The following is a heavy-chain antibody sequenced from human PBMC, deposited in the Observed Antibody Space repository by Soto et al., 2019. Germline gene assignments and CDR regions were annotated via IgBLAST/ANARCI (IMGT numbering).Heavy chain of an antibody. CDR1: GGAFTNDI. CDR3: ARDSPIGSTFSGYDAIDY. D-gene: IGHD5-12*01. CDR2: IIPLLDIT. Sequence: QVQLVQSGAEVKKPGSSVKVSCKASGGAFTNDIITWVRQAPGQGLEWMGRIIPLLDITNYAQKFQGRVTITADKSTSTAYRELNSLISEDTAVYYCARDSPIGSTFSGYDAIDYWGQGTLVTVSS. J-gene: IGHJ4*02. V-gene: IGHV1-69*08.